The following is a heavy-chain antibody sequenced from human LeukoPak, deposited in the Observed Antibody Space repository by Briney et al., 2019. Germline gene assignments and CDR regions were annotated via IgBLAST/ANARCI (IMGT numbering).Heavy chain of an antibody. CDR2: ISYDGSNK. Sequence: GGSLRLSCAASGFTFSSHAMHWVRQAPGKGLEWVAVISYDGSNKYYADSVKGRFTISRDNSKNTLYLQMNSLRAEDTAVYYCARVDTAMVSYYYYYGMDVWGQGTTVTVSS. D-gene: IGHD5-18*01. J-gene: IGHJ6*02. V-gene: IGHV3-30*04. CDR3: ARVDTAMVSYYYYYGMDV. CDR1: GFTFSSHA.